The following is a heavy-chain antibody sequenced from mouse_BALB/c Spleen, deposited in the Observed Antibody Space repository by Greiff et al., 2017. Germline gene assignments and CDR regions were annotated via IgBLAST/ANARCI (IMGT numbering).Heavy chain of an antibody. CDR1: GFTFNTNA. J-gene: IGHJ3*01. D-gene: IGHD2-4*01. V-gene: IGHV10S3*01. CDR2: IRSKSNNYAT. Sequence: GGGLVQPKGSLKLSCAASGFTFNTNAMNWVRQAPGKGLEWVARIRSKSNNYATYYADSVKDRFTISRDDSQSMLYLQMNNLKTEDTAMYYCVRDYDYDGPWFAYWGQGTLVTVSA. CDR3: VRDYDYDGPWFAY.